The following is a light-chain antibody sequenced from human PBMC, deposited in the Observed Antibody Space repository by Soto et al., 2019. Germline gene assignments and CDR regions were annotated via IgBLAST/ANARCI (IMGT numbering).Light chain of an antibody. V-gene: IGKV1-39*01. CDR1: QHISTY. Sequence: DIQMTQSPSSLSASVGDRVTISCRSSQHISTYLNWYQHKPGKAPKLLVYAASTLQSGVPSRFSGSGSGTDFRLTISSLQPEDFETYYCQQSSTIPRTFGQGTKVDIK. CDR3: QQSSTIPRT. CDR2: AAS. J-gene: IGKJ1*01.